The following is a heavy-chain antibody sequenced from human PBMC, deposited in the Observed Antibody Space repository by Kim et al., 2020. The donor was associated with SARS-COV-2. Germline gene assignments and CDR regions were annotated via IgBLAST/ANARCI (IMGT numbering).Heavy chain of an antibody. Sequence: GGSLRLSCAASGFTFSSYEMNWVRQAPGKGLEWVSYISSSGSTIYYADSVKGRFTITRDNAKNSLYLQMNSLRAEDTAVYYCARDLLLVPGAVVYYYGMDVWGQGTTVTVSS. CDR2: ISSSGSTI. CDR3: ARDLLLVPGAVVYYYGMDV. CDR1: GFTFSSYE. V-gene: IGHV3-48*03. D-gene: IGHD2-8*01. J-gene: IGHJ6*02.